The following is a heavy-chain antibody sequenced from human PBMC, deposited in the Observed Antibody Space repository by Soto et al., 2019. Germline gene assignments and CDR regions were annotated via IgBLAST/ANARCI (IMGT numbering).Heavy chain of an antibody. J-gene: IGHJ5*02. CDR3: ARDPDIVVVPAAIPGGWFDP. CDR1: GFTFSSYS. V-gene: IGHV3-21*01. CDR2: ISSSSSYI. D-gene: IGHD2-2*02. Sequence: GSLRLSCAASGFTFSSYSMNWVRQAPGKGLEWVSSISSSSSYIYYADSVKGRFTISRDNAKNSLYLQMNSLRAEDTAVYYCARDPDIVVVPAAIPGGWFDPWGQGTLVTVSS.